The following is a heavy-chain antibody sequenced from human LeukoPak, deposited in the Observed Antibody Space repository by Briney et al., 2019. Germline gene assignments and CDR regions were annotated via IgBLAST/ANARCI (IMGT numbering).Heavy chain of an antibody. CDR1: GFTFSSYA. J-gene: IGHJ4*02. V-gene: IGHV3-21*04. CDR3: ARDQYYDILTGPPSY. CDR2: ITRSSHYL. D-gene: IGHD3-9*01. Sequence: GGSLRLSCAASGFTFSSYAMSWVRQAPGKGLEWVSSITRSSHYLYYADSVKGRFTISRDNAKNSLYLQMNSLRAEDTAVYYCARDQYYDILTGPPSYWGQGTLVTVSS.